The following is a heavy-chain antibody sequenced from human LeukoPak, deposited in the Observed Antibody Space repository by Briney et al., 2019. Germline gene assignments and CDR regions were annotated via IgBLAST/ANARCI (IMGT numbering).Heavy chain of an antibody. Sequence: GGSLRLSCAASGFTFDDYAMHWVRHAPGKGLEWVSGINWNSGSIGYADSVRGRFTISRDNAKNSLYLQMNSLRAEDMALYYCAKDMHSSSPAGAFDIWGQGTMVTVSS. CDR1: GFTFDDYA. CDR3: AKDMHSSSPAGAFDI. D-gene: IGHD6-6*01. CDR2: INWNSGSI. V-gene: IGHV3-9*03. J-gene: IGHJ3*02.